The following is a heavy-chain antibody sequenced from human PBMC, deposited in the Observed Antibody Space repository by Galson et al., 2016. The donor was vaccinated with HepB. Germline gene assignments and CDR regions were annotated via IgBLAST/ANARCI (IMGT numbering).Heavy chain of an antibody. CDR2: IYWDDDK. V-gene: IGHV2-5*02. CDR3: VHTRQWNDGRYFAS. CDR1: GFTISSRGVG. D-gene: IGHD1-1*01. Sequence: PALVKPTQTLTLTCTLSGFTISSRGVGVAWIRQPPGKALDWLALIYWDDDKWHSPSLKSRLTVTKDTSTNQVFLRMTNMDPVDAGTYYCVHTRQWNDGRYFASWGPGTQVTVSS. J-gene: IGHJ2*01.